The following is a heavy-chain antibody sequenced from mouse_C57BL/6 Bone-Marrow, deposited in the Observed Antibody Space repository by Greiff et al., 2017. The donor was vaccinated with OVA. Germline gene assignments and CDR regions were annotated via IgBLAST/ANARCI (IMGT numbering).Heavy chain of an antibody. J-gene: IGHJ4*01. CDR1: GFSLTSYA. CDR2: IWTGGGT. V-gene: IGHV2-9-1*01. Sequence: VMLVESGPGLVAPSQSLSITCTVSGFSLTSYAISWVRQPPGKGLEWLGVIWTGGGTNYNSALKSRLSISKDNSKSQVFLKMNSLQTDDTARYYCARKGPYYGSSYPYYYAMDYWGQGTSVTVSS. CDR3: ARKGPYYGSSYPYYYAMDY. D-gene: IGHD1-1*01.